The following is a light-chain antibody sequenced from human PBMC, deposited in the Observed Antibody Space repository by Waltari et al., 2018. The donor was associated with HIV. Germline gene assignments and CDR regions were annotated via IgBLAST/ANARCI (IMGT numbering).Light chain of an antibody. CDR1: QSVLYSSNNKNY. CDR2: WAS. Sequence: DIVMTQSPDSLVVSLGERATINCKSSQSVLYSSNNKNYLAWYQQKPGQPPKLLIYWASTRESGVTDRFSGSGSGTDFTLTISSLQAEDVAVYYCQQYYSTPTFGQGTKVEIK. V-gene: IGKV4-1*01. CDR3: QQYYSTPT. J-gene: IGKJ1*01.